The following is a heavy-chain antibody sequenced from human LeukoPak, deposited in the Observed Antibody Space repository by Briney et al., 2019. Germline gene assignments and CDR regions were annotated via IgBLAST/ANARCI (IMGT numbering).Heavy chain of an antibody. CDR2: IYYSGST. D-gene: IGHD6-6*01. V-gene: IGHV4-61*01. CDR3: ARVRSIAALSDY. J-gene: IGHJ4*02. CDR1: GGSVSSGSYY. Sequence: TETLSLTCTVSGGSVSSGSYYWSWIRQPPGKGLEWIGYIYYSGSTNYNPSLKSRVTISVDTSKNQFSLKLSSVTAADTAVYYCARVRSIAALSDYWGQGTLVTVSS.